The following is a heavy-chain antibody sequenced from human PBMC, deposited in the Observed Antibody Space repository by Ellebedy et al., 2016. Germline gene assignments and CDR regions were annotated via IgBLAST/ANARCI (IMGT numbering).Heavy chain of an antibody. V-gene: IGHV4-34*01. CDR3: ARGPIQWLATGRTYRGEYFQY. CDR1: GGSLSGYY. Sequence: SETLSLXXAVYGGSLSGYYWSWIRQPPGKGLEWIGEINHSGSTNYNPSLKSRVTISVDTSKNQFSLKLSSVTAADTAVYYCARGPIQWLATGRTYRGEYFQYWGQGTLVTVSS. J-gene: IGHJ1*01. CDR2: INHSGST. D-gene: IGHD6-19*01.